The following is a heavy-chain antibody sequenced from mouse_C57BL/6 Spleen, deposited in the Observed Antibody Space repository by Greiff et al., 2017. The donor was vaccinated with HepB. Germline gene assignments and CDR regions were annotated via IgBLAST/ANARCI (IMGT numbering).Heavy chain of an antibody. V-gene: IGHV2-2*01. J-gene: IGHJ2*01. CDR2: IWSGGST. CDR3: ARRGRGYFDY. CDR1: GFSLTSYG. Sequence: VQLKESGPGLVQPSQSLSITCTVSGFSLTSYGIHWVRQSPGKGLEWLGVIWSGGSTDYNAAFISRLGISKDNSKSQVYFKMNSLQADDTAIYYCARRGRGYFDYWGQGTTLTVSS.